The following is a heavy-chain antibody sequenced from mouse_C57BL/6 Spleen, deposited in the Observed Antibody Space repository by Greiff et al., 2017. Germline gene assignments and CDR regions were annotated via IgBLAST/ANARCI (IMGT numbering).Heavy chain of an antibody. V-gene: IGHV3-6*01. CDR2: ISYDGSN. Sequence: DVKLVESGPGLVKPSQSLSLTCSVTGYSITSGYYWNWIRQFPGNKLEWMGYISYDGSNNYNPSLKNRISITRDTSKNQFFLKLNSVTTEDTATYYCARHWDYAMDYWVKEPQSPSPQ. CDR1: GYSITSGYY. D-gene: IGHD4-1*01. CDR3: ARHWDYAMDY. J-gene: IGHJ4*01.